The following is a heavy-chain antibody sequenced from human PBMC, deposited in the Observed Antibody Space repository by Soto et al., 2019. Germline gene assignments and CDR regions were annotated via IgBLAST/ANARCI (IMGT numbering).Heavy chain of an antibody. V-gene: IGHV3-48*01. CDR2: ISSSSSTI. Sequence: GGSLRLSCAASGFTFSSYSMNWVRQAPGKGLEWVSYISSSSSTIYYADSVKGRFTISRDNAKNSLYLQMNSLRAEDTAVYYCARDRRGYSGYSPYYMDVWGKGTTVTVSS. D-gene: IGHD5-12*01. J-gene: IGHJ6*03. CDR1: GFTFSSYS. CDR3: ARDRRGYSGYSPYYMDV.